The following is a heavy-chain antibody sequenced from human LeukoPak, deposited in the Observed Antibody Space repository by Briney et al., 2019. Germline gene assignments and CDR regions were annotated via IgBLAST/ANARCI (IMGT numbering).Heavy chain of an antibody. Sequence: ASVKVSCKASGYTFTNYYMYWVRQAPGQGLEWMGIIKPSGGTKRYAQKFQGRVTMTRDTSTSTVYMELSSLRSEDTAMYYCARGVNYDSSKAPDYWGQGTLVTVSS. CDR3: ARGVNYDSSKAPDY. CDR1: GYTFTNYY. V-gene: IGHV1-46*01. J-gene: IGHJ4*02. D-gene: IGHD3-22*01. CDR2: IKPSGGTK.